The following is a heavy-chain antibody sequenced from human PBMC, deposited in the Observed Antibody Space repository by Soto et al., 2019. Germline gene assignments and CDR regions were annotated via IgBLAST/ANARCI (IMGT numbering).Heavy chain of an antibody. D-gene: IGHD2-21*01. CDR2: IYWNGNK. CDR3: AHRPATHMNWFDS. J-gene: IGHJ5*01. Sequence: QITLKEAGPTLVKPTQTLTLTCTFSGFLLTTTGVGVGWIRQPPRGAPEWLALIYWNGNKRYSPSLESRLTITKDTSKNQVVLTMTAMDPLDTATYYCAHRPATHMNWFDSWGQGTLVTVSS. V-gene: IGHV2-5*01. CDR1: GFLLTTTGVG.